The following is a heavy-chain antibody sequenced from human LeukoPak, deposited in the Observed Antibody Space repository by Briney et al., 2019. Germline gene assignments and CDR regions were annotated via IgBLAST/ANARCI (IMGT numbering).Heavy chain of an antibody. D-gene: IGHD3-10*01. CDR3: AKGPIRSHVLLWFGRPYYGMDV. V-gene: IGHV3-30*02. CDR2: IRYDGSNK. CDR1: GFTFSSYG. Sequence: GGSLRLSCAASGFTFSSYGMHWVRQAPGKGLEWVAFIRYDGSNKYYADSVKGRFTISRDNSKNTLYLQMNSLRAEDTAVYYCAKGPIRSHVLLWFGRPYYGMDVWGQGTTVTVSS. J-gene: IGHJ6*02.